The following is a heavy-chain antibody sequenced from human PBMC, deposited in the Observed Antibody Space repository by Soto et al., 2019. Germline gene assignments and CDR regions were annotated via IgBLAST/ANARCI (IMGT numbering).Heavy chain of an antibody. J-gene: IGHJ4*02. CDR2: IYYSGST. Sequence: KQSQTLSLTCTVSGGSISSYYWSWIRQPPGKGLEWIGYIYYSGSTNYNPSLKSRVTISVDTSKNQFSLKLSSVTAADTAVYYCARYYYGSGTSPPFFDYWGQGTLVTVSS. CDR1: GGSISSYY. V-gene: IGHV4-59*08. D-gene: IGHD3-10*01. CDR3: ARYYYGSGTSPPFFDY.